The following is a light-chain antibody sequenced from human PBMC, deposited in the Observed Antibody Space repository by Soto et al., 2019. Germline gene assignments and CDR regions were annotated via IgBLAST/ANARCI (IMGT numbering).Light chain of an antibody. Sequence: EIMLTQSPATLSLSPGERATLSCRASQSVSSYLAWYQQKPGQAPRLLIYDASNRATGIPARFSGSGSGTDFTLTISSLEPEDFAVYYCQQRSNWITFGQGTRLEIK. CDR1: QSVSSY. V-gene: IGKV3-11*01. CDR3: QQRSNWIT. J-gene: IGKJ5*01. CDR2: DAS.